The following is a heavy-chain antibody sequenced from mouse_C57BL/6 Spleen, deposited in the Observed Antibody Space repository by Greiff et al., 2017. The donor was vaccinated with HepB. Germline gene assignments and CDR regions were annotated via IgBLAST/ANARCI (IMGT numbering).Heavy chain of an antibody. CDR2: INPYNGGT. CDR3: ARGPMVTTNAMDY. CDR1: GYTFTDYY. Sequence: EVQLQQSGPVLVKPGASVKMSCKASGYTFTDYYMNWVKQSHGKSLEWIGVINPYNGGTSYNQKFKGKATLTVDKSSSTAYMELNSLTSEDSAVYYCARGPMVTTNAMDYWGQGTSVTVSS. J-gene: IGHJ4*01. D-gene: IGHD2-2*01. V-gene: IGHV1-19*01.